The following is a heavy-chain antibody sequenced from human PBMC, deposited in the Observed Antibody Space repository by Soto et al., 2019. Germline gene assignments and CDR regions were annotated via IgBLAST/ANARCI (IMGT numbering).Heavy chain of an antibody. CDR1: GGSISSSSYY. J-gene: IGHJ4*02. Sequence: SETLSLTCTVSGGSISSSSYYWGWIRQPQGKGLEWIGSIYYSWSTYYNPSLKSRVTISVDTSKNQFSLKLSSVTAADSSVYFCSRAPRGNYGYPSYFDYWGQGTLVTSPQ. D-gene: IGHD3-10*01. CDR3: SRAPRGNYGYPSYFDY. CDR2: IYYSWST. V-gene: IGHV4-39*07.